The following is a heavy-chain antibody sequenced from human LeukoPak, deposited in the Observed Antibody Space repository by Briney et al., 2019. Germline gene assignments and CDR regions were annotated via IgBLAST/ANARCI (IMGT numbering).Heavy chain of an antibody. J-gene: IGHJ4*02. CDR3: ARHHRYDFWSGPPYFDY. Sequence: PSETLSLTCAVYGGSFSGYYWSWIRQPPGKGLEWIGEINHSGSTNYNPSLKSRVTISVDTSKNQFSLKLSSVTAADTAVYYRARHHRYDFWSGPPYFDYWGQGTLVTVSS. CDR1: GGSFSGYY. CDR2: INHSGST. V-gene: IGHV4-34*01. D-gene: IGHD3-3*01.